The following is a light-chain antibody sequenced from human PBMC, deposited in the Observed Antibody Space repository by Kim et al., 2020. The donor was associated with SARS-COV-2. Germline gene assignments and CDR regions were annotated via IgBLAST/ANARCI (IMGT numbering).Light chain of an antibody. CDR3: MQGTHWPPIT. V-gene: IGKV2-30*02. CDR1: QSLVHSDGNTR. CDR2: KVS. J-gene: IGKJ5*01. Sequence: DVVMTQSPLSLPVTLGQPASISCRSRQSLVHSDGNTRLNWFQQRPGQSPRRLIYKVSNRESGVPDRLSSSVSGTDVTLKISRVGAKDVGVYYCMQGTHWPPITFAQGTRLEIK.